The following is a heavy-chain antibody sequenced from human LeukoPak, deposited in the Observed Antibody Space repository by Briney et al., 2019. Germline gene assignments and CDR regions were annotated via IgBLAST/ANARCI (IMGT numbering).Heavy chain of an antibody. V-gene: IGHV4-39*01. J-gene: IGHJ4*02. CDR2: IYYSGST. CDR3: AGTGSSSWTMNFDY. D-gene: IGHD6-13*01. CDR1: GASISSVGYY. Sequence: PSQTLSLTCTVSGASISSVGYYWGWNRQPPGKGLEWIGSIYYSGSTYYNPSLKSRVTISLDTSKIQFSLKLSSVTAADTAVYYCAGTGSSSWTMNFDYWGQGTLVTVSS.